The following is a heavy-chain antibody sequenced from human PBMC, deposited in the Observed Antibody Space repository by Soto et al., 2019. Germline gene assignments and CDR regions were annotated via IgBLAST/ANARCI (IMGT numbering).Heavy chain of an antibody. D-gene: IGHD6-13*01. CDR3: AHAAAGTVSPWFDP. J-gene: IGHJ5*02. V-gene: IGHV2-5*02. CDR1: GFSLSTSGVG. Sequence: QITLKESGPPLVKPTQTLTLTCTFSGFSLSTSGVGVGWIRQPPGKALEWLALIYWDDDKRYSPSLKSRLTITKDTSKNQVVLTMTNMDPVDTATYYCAHAAAGTVSPWFDPWGQGTLVTVSS. CDR2: IYWDDDK.